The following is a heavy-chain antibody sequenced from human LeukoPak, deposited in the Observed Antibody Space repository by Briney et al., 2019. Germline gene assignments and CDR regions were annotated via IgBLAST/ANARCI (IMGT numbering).Heavy chain of an antibody. V-gene: IGHV3-48*01. J-gene: IGHJ4*02. CDR3: ATPFDY. CDR1: GFTFSSYS. CDR2: ISGSSSTI. Sequence: PGGSLRLSCAASGFTFSSYSMNWVRQAPGKGLEWVSYISGSSSTIYYADSVKGRFTISRDNAKNSLHLQMNSLRAEDTAVYYCATPFDYWGQGTLVTVSS.